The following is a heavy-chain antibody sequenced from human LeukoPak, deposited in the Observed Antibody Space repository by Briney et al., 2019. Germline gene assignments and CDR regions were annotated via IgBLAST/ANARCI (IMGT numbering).Heavy chain of an antibody. D-gene: IGHD4-17*01. Sequence: SETLSLTCTVSGGSLSSGGYCWSWLRQHPGPGLEWIGYIYYSGSSYYNPSLKSRVTISVDTSRNQFSLKLSSVTAADTAVYYCARDGYGDYEAFDIWGQGTMVTVSS. J-gene: IGHJ3*02. CDR1: GGSLSSGGYC. CDR3: ARDGYGDYEAFDI. CDR2: IYYSGSS. V-gene: IGHV4-31*03.